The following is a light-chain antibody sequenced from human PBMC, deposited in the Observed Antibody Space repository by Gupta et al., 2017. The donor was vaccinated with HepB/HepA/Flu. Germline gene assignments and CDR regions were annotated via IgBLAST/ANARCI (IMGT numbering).Light chain of an antibody. Sequence: EIVLTHSPVTLSLSPGERATLSCRARQSVSSSYLAWYQQKPGQAPRLLIYGASSRATGIPDRFSGSGSGTDFTLTISRLEPEDFAVYYCQQDGSSPRAFGQGTKVEIK. CDR1: QSVSSSY. V-gene: IGKV3-20*01. CDR3: QQDGSSPRA. CDR2: GAS. J-gene: IGKJ1*01.